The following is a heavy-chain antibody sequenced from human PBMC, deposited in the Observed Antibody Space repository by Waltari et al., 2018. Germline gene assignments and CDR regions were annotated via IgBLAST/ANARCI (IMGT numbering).Heavy chain of an antibody. CDR2: IIPIFGTA. CDR3: ASGVYDSSGYYYDAVDI. Sequence: QVQLVQSGAEVKKPGSSVKVSCKASGGTFSSYAISWVRQAPGQGLEWMGGIIPIFGTANYAQKVQGRVTITKNESTSTAYMGLGSLRSEDTAVYYCASGVYDSSGYYYDAVDIWGQGTMVTVSS. CDR1: GGTFSSYA. J-gene: IGHJ3*02. V-gene: IGHV1-69*05. D-gene: IGHD3-22*01.